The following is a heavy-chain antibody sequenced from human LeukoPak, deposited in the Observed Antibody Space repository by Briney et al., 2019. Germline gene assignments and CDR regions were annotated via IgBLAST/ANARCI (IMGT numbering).Heavy chain of an antibody. Sequence: GGSLRLSCAASGFTFSSYGMSWVRQAPGKGLEWVSAFSGGGGRAYYADSVKGRFTISRDNSKNTLYLQMNSLRAEDTAVYYCAKRGYYDSSGYYAPFDYWGQGTLVTVSS. CDR3: AKRGYYDSSGYYAPFDY. D-gene: IGHD3-22*01. CDR2: FSGGGGRA. CDR1: GFTFSSYG. J-gene: IGHJ4*02. V-gene: IGHV3-23*01.